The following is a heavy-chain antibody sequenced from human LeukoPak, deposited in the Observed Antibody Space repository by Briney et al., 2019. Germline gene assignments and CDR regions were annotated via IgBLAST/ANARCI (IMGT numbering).Heavy chain of an antibody. CDR2: ITSHGGNI. D-gene: IGHD1-26*01. CDR1: GFTFSDYT. J-gene: IGHJ6*03. V-gene: IGHV3-64*01. Sequence: PGGSLRLSCAASGFTFSDYTMRWVRQAPGKRLEYVSAITSHGGNIHYANSAKGRFTISRNNSKNSLYLQMGGLRTEDMAVYHCARVKAGATISDFYYYYMDVWGKGTTVTVSS. CDR3: ARVKAGATISDFYYYYMDV.